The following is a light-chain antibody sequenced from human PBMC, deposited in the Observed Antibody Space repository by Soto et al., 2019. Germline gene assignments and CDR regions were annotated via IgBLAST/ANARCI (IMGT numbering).Light chain of an antibody. CDR2: SDD. CDR1: SSNVGSNT. V-gene: IGLV1-44*01. J-gene: IGLJ3*02. Sequence: QSVLTQPPSASGTPGQRVTISCSGSSSNVGSNTVSWYQQLPGTAPKVLIYSDDQRPSGVPDRFSGSRSGPSASLAISGLXSGDEADYYCASWEDSLNGWVIGGGTKVTVL. CDR3: ASWEDSLNGWV.